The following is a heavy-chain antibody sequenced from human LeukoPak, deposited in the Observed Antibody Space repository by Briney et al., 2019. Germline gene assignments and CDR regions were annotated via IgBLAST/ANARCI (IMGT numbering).Heavy chain of an antibody. CDR3: ARKFDTYYFDY. CDR2: IYYSGSA. V-gene: IGHV4-30-4*08. D-gene: IGHD3-10*01. J-gene: IGHJ4*02. Sequence: SETLSLTCTVSGGSISSGDYYWSWIRQPQGKGLEWIGYIYYSGSAYYNPSLKRRATISVDTSKNQYSLKLSSVTAADTAVYYCARKFDTYYFDYWGQGTLVTVSS. CDR1: GGSISSGDYY.